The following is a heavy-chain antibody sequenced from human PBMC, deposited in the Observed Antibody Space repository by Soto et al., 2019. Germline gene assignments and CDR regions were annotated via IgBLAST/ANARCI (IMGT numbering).Heavy chain of an antibody. V-gene: IGHV4-31*03. J-gene: IGHJ4*02. CDR3: ARERAGVGIGFQY. D-gene: IGHD6-13*01. Sequence: SETLSLTCTVSGGSISSGGYYWSWIRQHPGKGLEWIGYIYYGGSTSYNPSLESRVSISVDTSKNQFSLKLYSVTAADTAVYYCARERAGVGIGFQYWGEGTLFTVSS. CDR2: IYYGGST. CDR1: GGSISSGGYY.